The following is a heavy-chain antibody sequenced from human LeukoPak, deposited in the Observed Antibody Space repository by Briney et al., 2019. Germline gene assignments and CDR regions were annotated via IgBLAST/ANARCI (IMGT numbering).Heavy chain of an antibody. D-gene: IGHD1-26*01. V-gene: IGHV3-74*01. CDR1: GFTFSNYW. CDR3: ARGGVGSFDY. J-gene: IGHJ4*02. Sequence: GGSLGLSCAASGFTFSNYWMHWVRQAPGKGLMWVSHINNDGGTTSYADSVKGRFTISRDNAKNTVYLQMNSLRVEDTAVYYCARGGVGSFDYWGQGALVTVSP. CDR2: INNDGGTT.